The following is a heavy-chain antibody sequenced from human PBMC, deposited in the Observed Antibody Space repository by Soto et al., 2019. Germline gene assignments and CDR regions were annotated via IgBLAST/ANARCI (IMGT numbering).Heavy chain of an antibody. V-gene: IGHV1-18*01. CDR3: ARHSYYDSSGYLGV. CDR2: ISAYNGNT. D-gene: IGHD3-22*01. J-gene: IGHJ6*02. CDR1: GYTFTSYG. Sequence: ASVKVSCKASGYTFTSYGISWVRQAPGQGLEWMGWISAYNGNTNYAQKLQGRVTMTTDTSTSTAYMELRSLRSDDTAVYYCARHSYYDSSGYLGVWGQGTTVTVSS.